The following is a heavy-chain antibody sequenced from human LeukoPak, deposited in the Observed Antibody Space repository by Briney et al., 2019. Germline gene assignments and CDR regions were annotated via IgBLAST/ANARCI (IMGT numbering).Heavy chain of an antibody. J-gene: IGHJ4*02. CDR3: ARVGKDVMFDF. Sequence: GGSLRLSCAASGFTFSNYWMHWVRQAPGKGLEWVSVLYSGGNTFYADSVEGRFTISRASYRNTLYLQMTNLRAEDTAIYYCARVGKDVMFDFWGQGTLVTVS. CDR1: GFTFSNYW. D-gene: IGHD2-15*01. V-gene: IGHV3-53*01. CDR2: LYSGGNT.